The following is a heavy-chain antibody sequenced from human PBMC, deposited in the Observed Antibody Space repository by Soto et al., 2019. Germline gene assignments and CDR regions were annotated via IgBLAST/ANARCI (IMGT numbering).Heavy chain of an antibody. CDR1: GFTFSSYA. CDR3: AKVSSLDGDYVPSSGLDDF. Sequence: EAQLLESGGGFVQPGGSLRLSCAASGFTFSSYAMAWVRQAPGKGLEWVSGITYIGGATFYADSVKGRFTISRDNVRNTLYLQMNRLRVEDTAVYYRAKVSSLDGDYVPSSGLDDFWGQGTLVTVSS. J-gene: IGHJ4*02. D-gene: IGHD4-17*01. CDR2: ITYIGGAT. V-gene: IGHV3-23*01.